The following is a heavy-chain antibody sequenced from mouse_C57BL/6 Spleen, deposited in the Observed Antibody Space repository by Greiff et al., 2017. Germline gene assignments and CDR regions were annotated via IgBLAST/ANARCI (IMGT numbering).Heavy chain of an antibody. J-gene: IGHJ4*01. CDR1: GYSITSGYY. CDR3: ARGTGYAMDY. Sequence: EVKVEESGPGLVKPSQSLSLTCSVTGYSITSGYYWNWIRQLPGNKLEWMGYISNDGSNNYNPSLKNRISITRDTSKNQFFLKLNSVTTEDTATYYCARGTGYAMDYWGQGTSVTVSS. CDR2: ISNDGSN. V-gene: IGHV3-6*01. D-gene: IGHD3-1*01.